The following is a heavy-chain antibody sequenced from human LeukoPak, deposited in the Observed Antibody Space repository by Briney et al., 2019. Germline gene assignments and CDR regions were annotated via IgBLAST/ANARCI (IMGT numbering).Heavy chain of an antibody. Sequence: ASVTVSCKASGYTFASYDINWVRQATGQGLEWMGWMNPNSGNTGYAQKFQGRVTITRNTSISTAYMELSSLRSEDTAVYYCASYFGNGDAFDIWGQGTMVTVSS. D-gene: IGHD1-1*01. CDR2: MNPNSGNT. J-gene: IGHJ3*02. V-gene: IGHV1-8*03. CDR3: ASYFGNGDAFDI. CDR1: GYTFASYD.